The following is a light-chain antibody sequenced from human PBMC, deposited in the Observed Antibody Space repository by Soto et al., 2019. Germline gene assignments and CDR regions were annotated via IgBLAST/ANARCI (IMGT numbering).Light chain of an antibody. CDR1: SSNIGAGYD. J-gene: IGLJ2*01. Sequence: QSVLTQPPSVSGAPGQRVTISCTGSSSNIGAGYDVHWYQQLPGTAPKLLIYDNSKRPSGVPDRFSGSKSGTSASLAITGLQAEDEAEYYCQSYDSSLSGSVFGGGTKVTVL. CDR3: QSYDSSLSGSV. V-gene: IGLV1-40*01. CDR2: DNS.